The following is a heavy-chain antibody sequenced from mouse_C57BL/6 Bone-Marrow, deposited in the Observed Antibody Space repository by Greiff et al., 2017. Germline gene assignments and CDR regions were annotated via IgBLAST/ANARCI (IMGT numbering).Heavy chain of an antibody. V-gene: IGHV1-69*01. CDR3: ARESHMTTVVATDWYFDV. D-gene: IGHD1-1*01. J-gene: IGHJ1*03. CDR1: GYTFTSYW. Sequence: QVQLQQPGAELVMPGASVKLSCKASGYTFTSYWMHWVKQRPGQGLEWIGEIDPSDSYTNYNQKFKGKSTLTVDKSSSTAYMQLSSLTSEDSAVYYCARESHMTTVVATDWYFDVWGTGTTVTVSS. CDR2: IDPSDSYT.